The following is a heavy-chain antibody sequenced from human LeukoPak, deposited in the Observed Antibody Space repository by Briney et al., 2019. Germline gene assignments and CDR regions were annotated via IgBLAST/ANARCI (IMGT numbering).Heavy chain of an antibody. Sequence: PSETLSLTCTVSGYSISSGYYWGWIRQPPGKGLEWIGSIYHSGSTYYNPSLKSRVTISVDTSKNQFSLKLSSVTAADTAVYYCARAAGDWFDPWGQGTLVTVSS. D-gene: IGHD3-10*01. CDR2: IYHSGST. CDR1: GYSISSGYY. CDR3: ARAAGDWFDP. J-gene: IGHJ5*02. V-gene: IGHV4-38-2*02.